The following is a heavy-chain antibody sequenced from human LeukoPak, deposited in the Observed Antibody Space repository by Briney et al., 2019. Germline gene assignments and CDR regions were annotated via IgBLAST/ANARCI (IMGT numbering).Heavy chain of an antibody. CDR1: GFTFSNYV. CDR3: ARGLAVAGSSWFDP. Sequence: GGSLRLSCAASGFTFSNYVMHWVRQVPGKGLVWVSRINSDGSSRSYVDSVMGRFTISRDNAKSTLYLQLDSLRAEDTAVYYCARGLAVAGSSWFDPWGQGTLVSVSS. V-gene: IGHV3-74*01. D-gene: IGHD6-19*01. CDR2: INSDGSSR. J-gene: IGHJ5*02.